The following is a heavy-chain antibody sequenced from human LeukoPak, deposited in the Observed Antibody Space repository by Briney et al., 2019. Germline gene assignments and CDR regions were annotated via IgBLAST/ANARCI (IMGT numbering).Heavy chain of an antibody. V-gene: IGHV4-39*01. J-gene: IGHJ5*02. Sequence: SETLSLTCTVSGGSISGSSYYWRWFRQPPGKGLEWIGSIYYSGYTYYNSSVESRVTISVDTSKNQFSLKLSSVTAADTAVYFCARGERYSYRFDWFDPWGQGTLVTVSS. CDR1: GGSISGSSYY. D-gene: IGHD3-16*02. CDR3: ARGERYSYRFDWFDP. CDR2: IYYSGYT.